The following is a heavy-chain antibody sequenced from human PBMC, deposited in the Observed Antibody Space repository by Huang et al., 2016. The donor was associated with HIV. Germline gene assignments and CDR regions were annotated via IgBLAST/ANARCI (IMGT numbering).Heavy chain of an antibody. CDR1: GFTFSDYY. CDR2: ISISGSTI. D-gene: IGHD1-26*01. V-gene: IGHV3-11*01. CDR3: ARERMVGSTGIFDY. Sequence: QVQLVESGGGLVKPGGSLRLSCAASGFTFSDYYMSWIRQARGKGLEVVSLISISGSTIYYADSVKGRFTISRDNAKNSLYLQMNNLRAEDTAVYYCARERMVGSTGIFDYWGQGTLVTVSS. J-gene: IGHJ4*02.